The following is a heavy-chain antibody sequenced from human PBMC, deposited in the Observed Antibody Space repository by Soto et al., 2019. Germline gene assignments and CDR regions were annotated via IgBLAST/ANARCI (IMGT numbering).Heavy chain of an antibody. CDR1: GFAFSTYA. D-gene: IGHD6-13*01. J-gene: IGHJ6*02. CDR2: ISGSGGSS. CDR3: AKVTKRAAAGRYEYYKYGMDV. V-gene: IGHV3-23*01. Sequence: PGGSLRLSCAASGFAFSTYAMTWVRQAPGKGLEWVSVISGSGGSSYYAASVKGRFTISRDNFKNTVYLQMNGLRAEDTALYFCAKVTKRAAAGRYEYYKYGMDVWGQGTTVTVSS.